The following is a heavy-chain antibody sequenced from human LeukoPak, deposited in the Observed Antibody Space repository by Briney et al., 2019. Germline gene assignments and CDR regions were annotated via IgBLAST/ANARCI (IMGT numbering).Heavy chain of an antibody. J-gene: IGHJ4*02. V-gene: IGHV3-23*01. CDR3: AKDPVVYHGGSGWHYFDY. D-gene: IGHD6-19*01. CDR1: RFTFSSYA. CDR2: IGGTGDKT. Sequence: GGSLRLPCAASRFTFSSYAMSWVRQAPGRGLEWVSTIGGTGDKTYYADSVKGRFTISRDNSMDTLYLQMNSLKAEDTAVYYCAKDPVVYHGGSGWHYFDYWGQGTLVTVSS.